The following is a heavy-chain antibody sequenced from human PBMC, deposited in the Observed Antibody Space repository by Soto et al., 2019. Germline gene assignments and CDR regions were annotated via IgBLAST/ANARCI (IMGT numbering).Heavy chain of an antibody. Sequence: QVQLVQSGAEVKKPGSSVKVSCKASGGTFNNYGMGWVRQAPGQGLEWMGGIIPMIGRTNYAQKFQGRLTLTSHASRSTAYMELRSLRSDDTAVYYCASWDYDVLTGYSYDDWGQGTLVTVSS. CDR2: IIPMIGRT. CDR3: ASWDYDVLTGYSYDD. D-gene: IGHD3-9*01. J-gene: IGHJ4*02. V-gene: IGHV1-69*01. CDR1: GGTFNNYG.